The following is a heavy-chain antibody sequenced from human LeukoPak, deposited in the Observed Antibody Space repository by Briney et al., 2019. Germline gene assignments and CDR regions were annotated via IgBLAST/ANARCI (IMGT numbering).Heavy chain of an antibody. CDR3: AKDGVVVVPAAMYYYYYYYMDV. V-gene: IGHV3-23*01. CDR1: GFTFSSYA. Sequence: QPGGSLRLSCAASGFTFSSYAMSWVRQAPGKGLEWVSAISGSGGSTYYADSVKGRFTISRDNSKNTLYLQMNSLRAEDTAVYYCAKDGVVVVPAAMYYYYYYYMDVWGKGTTVTVSS. J-gene: IGHJ6*03. CDR2: ISGSGGST. D-gene: IGHD2-2*01.